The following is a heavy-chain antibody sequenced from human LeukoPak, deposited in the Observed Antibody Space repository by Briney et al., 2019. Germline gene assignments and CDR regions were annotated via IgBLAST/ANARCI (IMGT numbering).Heavy chain of an antibody. J-gene: IGHJ6*02. CDR1: GFTFSNYS. CDR3: ARDRGIAAGPYYYVMDV. Sequence: PGGSLRLSCAASGFTFSNYSMNWVRQAPGKGLEWVPYISGSSTTIYYADSLKGRFTISRDNAKNSLYLQMNSLRDEDTAVYYCARDRGIAAGPYYYVMDVWGHGTTVTVSS. V-gene: IGHV3-48*02. CDR2: ISGSSTTI. D-gene: IGHD6-13*01.